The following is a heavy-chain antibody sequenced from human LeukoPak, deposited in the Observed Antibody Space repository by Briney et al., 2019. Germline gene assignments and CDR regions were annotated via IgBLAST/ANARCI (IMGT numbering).Heavy chain of an antibody. CDR3: ARDSGKGDTAHMDV. CDR1: GGSISSDY. D-gene: IGHD1-26*01. Sequence: SETLSLTCTVSGGSISSDYWQWIRQPPGKGLEWIGYIYNSGSNNYNPSLKSRVTISIDTSKNQFSLKLTSVTAGDTAVYYCARDSGKGDTAHMDVWGKGTTVTVSS. J-gene: IGHJ6*03. CDR2: IYNSGSN. V-gene: IGHV4-4*08.